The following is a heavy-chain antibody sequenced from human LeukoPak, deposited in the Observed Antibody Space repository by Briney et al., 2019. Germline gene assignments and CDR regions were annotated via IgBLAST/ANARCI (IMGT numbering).Heavy chain of an antibody. CDR2: ISYDGSNK. D-gene: IGHD5-12*01. J-gene: IGHJ4*02. V-gene: IGHV3-30-3*01. Sequence: GGSLRLSCTASGFIFGDHAMSWVRQAPGKGLEWVAVISYDGSNKYNADSVKGRFTISRDNSKNTLYLQMNSLRAEDTAVYYCARDRGYSGYDGLDYWGQGTLVTVSS. CDR1: GFIFGDHA. CDR3: ARDRGYSGYDGLDY.